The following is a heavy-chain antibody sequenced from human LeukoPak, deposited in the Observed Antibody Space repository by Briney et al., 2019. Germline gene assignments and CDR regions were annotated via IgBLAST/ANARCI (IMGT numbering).Heavy chain of an antibody. CDR1: GFTFSSYA. CDR3: AVSRAIFGVVIDY. CDR2: ISGSGGST. Sequence: PGGSLRLSCAASGFTFSSYAMSWVRQAPGKGLEWVSAISGSGGSTYYADSVKGRFTISRDNSKNTLYLQMNSLRAEDTAVCYCAVSRAIFGVVIDYWGQGTLVTVSS. V-gene: IGHV3-23*01. J-gene: IGHJ4*02. D-gene: IGHD3-3*01.